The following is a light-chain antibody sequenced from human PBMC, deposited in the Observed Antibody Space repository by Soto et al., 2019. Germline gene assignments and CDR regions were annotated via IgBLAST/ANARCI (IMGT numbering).Light chain of an antibody. CDR3: QHYGSSPWT. Sequence: EIVLTQSPGTLSLSPGERATVSCRASQSVNNNYLAWYQQKPGQAPRLLIYGPSSRATGIPDRFSGSGSGTDFTLTISRLEPEHFAVYSCQHYGSSPWTFGQFTKVEIK. CDR2: GPS. CDR1: QSVNNNY. J-gene: IGKJ1*01. V-gene: IGKV3-20*01.